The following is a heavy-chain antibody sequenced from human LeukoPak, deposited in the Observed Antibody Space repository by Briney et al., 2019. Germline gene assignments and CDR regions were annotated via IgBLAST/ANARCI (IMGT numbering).Heavy chain of an antibody. CDR1: GATFSIYA. CDR2: IIPIVSTA. Sequence: SVTLSFNASGATFSIYAFSWVRLPHGQGHELMRCIIPIVSTANYAQKFQGRVTITTDESTSTAYMELSSLRSEDTAVYYCVRGSDYYCYMDVWGEGTTVTVSS. CDR3: VRGSDYYCYMDV. J-gene: IGHJ6*03. V-gene: IGHV1-69*05.